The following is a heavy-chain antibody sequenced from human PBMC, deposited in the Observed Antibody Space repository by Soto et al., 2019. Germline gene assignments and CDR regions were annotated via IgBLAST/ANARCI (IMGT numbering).Heavy chain of an antibody. CDR1: GYTFTSYD. CDR3: ARGVNAGVDV. D-gene: IGHD1-1*01. CDR2: MSPNSGAT. V-gene: IGHV1-8*01. Sequence: APVKVSCKASGYTFTSYDINWVRQATGQGLEWMGWMSPNSGATGYAQKFQGRVTMTRDTSISTAYMELSNLRSEDTAIYYCARGVNAGVDVWGQGSTVTVSS. J-gene: IGHJ6*02.